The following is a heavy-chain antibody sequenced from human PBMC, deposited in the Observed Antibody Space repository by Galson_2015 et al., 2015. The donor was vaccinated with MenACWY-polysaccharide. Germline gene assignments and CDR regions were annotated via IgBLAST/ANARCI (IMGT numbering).Heavy chain of an antibody. V-gene: IGHV1-46*01. J-gene: IGHJ4*02. CDR3: ARDLNPRVAEARHPLSDY. CDR2: INPSDGRI. D-gene: IGHD6-19*01. CDR1: GYTFIIYQ. Sequence: SVKVSCKASGYTFIIYQMHWGRQAPGQGLEWLGIINPSDGRITYAQKFRGRVTMTRETSTSTVYMEVGSLKSEDTAVYYCARDLNPRVAEARHPLSDYWGQGTLVTVSS.